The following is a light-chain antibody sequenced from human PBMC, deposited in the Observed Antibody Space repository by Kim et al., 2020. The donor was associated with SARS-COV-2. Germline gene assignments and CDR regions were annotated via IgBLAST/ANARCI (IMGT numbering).Light chain of an antibody. Sequence: GKSITIACTGTSSDVGAYNYVSWYQQHPGTAPKIIIYDVSHRPSGISYRFSGSKSGSTASLAISGLQAEDEADYYCSSYTTSSTLIFGGGTQLTVL. CDR2: DVS. CDR1: SSDVGAYNY. CDR3: SSYTTSSTLI. J-gene: IGLJ2*01. V-gene: IGLV2-14*03.